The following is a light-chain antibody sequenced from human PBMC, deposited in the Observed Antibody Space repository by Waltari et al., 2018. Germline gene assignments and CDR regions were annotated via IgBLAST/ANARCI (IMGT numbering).Light chain of an antibody. CDR2: WAS. J-gene: IGKJ4*01. V-gene: IGKV4-1*01. CDR1: HSILGGSNNQNY. CDR3: QQYYNTPIT. Sequence: DIVMTQSPDSPASSLGERATTSCKTRHSILGGSNNQNYLAWYQQKPGKSPTLLIYWASTRESGVPDRFSGSGSGTDFTLTISGLQAEDVAVYYCQQYYNTPITFGGGTRVEIK.